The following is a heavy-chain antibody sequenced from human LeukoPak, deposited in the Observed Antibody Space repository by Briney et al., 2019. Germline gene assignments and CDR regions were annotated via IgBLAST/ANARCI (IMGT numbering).Heavy chain of an antibody. V-gene: IGHV1-2*02. CDR2: INPNSGGT. Sequence: ASVKVSCKASGYTFTGYYMHWVRQAPGQRLEWMGWINPNSGGTNYAQKLQGRVTMTTDTSTSTAYMELRSLRSDDTAVYYCARDQGVSPEYFDYWGQGTLVTVSS. J-gene: IGHJ4*02. CDR1: GYTFTGYY. CDR3: ARDQGVSPEYFDY. D-gene: IGHD3-10*01.